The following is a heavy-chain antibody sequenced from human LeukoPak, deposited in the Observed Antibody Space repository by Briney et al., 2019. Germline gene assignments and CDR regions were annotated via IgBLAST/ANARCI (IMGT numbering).Heavy chain of an antibody. V-gene: IGHV3-21*01. J-gene: IGHJ4*02. CDR1: GFKLSSYM. Sequence: PGGSLRLSCAASGFKLSSYMLNWVRQAPGKGLEWVSSISSTGSYIYYADSVKGRFTVSRDNPGNVMYLQMDSLRAEDTAVYYCARGDVEQWLVPAKWGQGTLVTVSS. CDR3: ARGDVEQWLVPAK. D-gene: IGHD6-19*01. CDR2: ISSTGSYI.